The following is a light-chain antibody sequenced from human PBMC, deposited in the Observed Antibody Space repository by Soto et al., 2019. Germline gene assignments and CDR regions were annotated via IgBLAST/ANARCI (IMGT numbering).Light chain of an antibody. CDR2: GAS. J-gene: IGKJ2*01. CDR3: QHYCSSPPMYT. CDR1: QSVNSAY. Sequence: EIVLTQSPGTLSLSPGEGATLSCRASQSVNSAYLAWYQQKPGQATRLLISGASSRAAGIPDRFSGSGSGTDFTLTISRLEPDDFAVDYCQHYCSSPPMYTFGQGAKLEI. V-gene: IGKV3-20*01.